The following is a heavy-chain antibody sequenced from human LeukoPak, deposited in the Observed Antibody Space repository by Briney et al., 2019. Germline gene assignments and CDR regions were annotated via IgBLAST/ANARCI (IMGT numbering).Heavy chain of an antibody. V-gene: IGHV4-34*01. CDR2: IDHSGSP. J-gene: IGHJ4*02. Sequence: SETLSLTCAVYGGSFSGYYYSWIRQPPGRGLEWIGEIDHSGSPNYNPSLKSRVTISVDTSKNQFSLKLSSVTAADTAVYYCAKRTYYFDYWGQGTLVTVSS. CDR3: AKRTYYFDY. D-gene: IGHD1-7*01. CDR1: GGSFSGYY.